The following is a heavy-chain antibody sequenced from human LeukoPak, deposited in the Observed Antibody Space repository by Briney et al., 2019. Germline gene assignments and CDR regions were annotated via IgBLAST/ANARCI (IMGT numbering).Heavy chain of an antibody. CDR2: MDSDGSFT. D-gene: IGHD3-16*01. CDR1: GFTFSSYW. Sequence: PGGSLRLSCAASGFTFSSYWMHWVRQAPGKGLVWGSHMDSDGSFTIYADSVKGRFTISRDNARNTLYLQMNSLRAEDTAVYYCARGGNYVWGSYDYWGQGTLVTVSS. V-gene: IGHV3-74*01. J-gene: IGHJ4*02. CDR3: ARGGNYVWGSYDY.